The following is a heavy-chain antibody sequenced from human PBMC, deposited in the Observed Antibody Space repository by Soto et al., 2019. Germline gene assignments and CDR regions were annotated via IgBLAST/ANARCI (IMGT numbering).Heavy chain of an antibody. V-gene: IGHV1-8*01. CDR3: ARSKAYCGGDALSCWFDP. D-gene: IGHD2-21*02. CDR1: VYTFTSCD. CDR2: MNPNSGNT. Sequence: GASVKVSCKASVYTFTSCDINWVRQATGQGLEWMGWMNPNSGNTGYAQKFQGRVTMTRNTSISTAYMELSSLRSEDTAVYYCARSKAYCGGDALSCWFDPWGQGTLVTVSS. J-gene: IGHJ5*02.